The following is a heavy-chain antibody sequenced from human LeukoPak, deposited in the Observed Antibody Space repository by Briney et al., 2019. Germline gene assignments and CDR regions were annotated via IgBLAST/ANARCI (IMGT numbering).Heavy chain of an antibody. D-gene: IGHD1-1*01. CDR1: GFTFSSYW. V-gene: IGHV3-7*03. Sequence: GGSLRLSCAASGFTFSSYWMSWVRQAPGKGLEWVANIKQGGSEKYYVDSVKGRFTISRDNAKNSLYLQMNSLRAEDTAVYYCARELDADPVLFDYWGQGTLVTVSS. J-gene: IGHJ4*02. CDR3: ARELDADPVLFDY. CDR2: IKQGGSEK.